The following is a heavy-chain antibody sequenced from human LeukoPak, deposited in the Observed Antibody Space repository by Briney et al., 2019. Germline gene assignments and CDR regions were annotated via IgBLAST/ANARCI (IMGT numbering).Heavy chain of an antibody. CDR3: ARADGSPSIYNYHMDV. CDR2: MNPNSGNT. CDR1: GYTFTIYN. D-gene: IGHD6-6*01. V-gene: IGHV1-8*03. Sequence: ASVKVSCKASGYTFTIYNINWVRLATGQGLEWMGWMNPNSGNTGYAQKFQGRVTITRNTSISTTYMELSSLRSEDTAVYYCARADGSPSIYNYHMDVWGKGTTVTVSS. J-gene: IGHJ6*03.